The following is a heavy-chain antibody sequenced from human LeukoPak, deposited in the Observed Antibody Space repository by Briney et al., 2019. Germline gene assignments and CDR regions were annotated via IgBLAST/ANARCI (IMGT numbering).Heavy chain of an antibody. J-gene: IGHJ4*02. CDR3: VVVSGNGAYDY. D-gene: IGHD4-23*01. V-gene: IGHV1-2*06. CDR2: INPNNGGT. Sequence: ASVKVSCKASGYTFTGYYMHWVRQAPGQGLEWMGRINPNNGGTNYAQKFQGRVTMTRDTSISTAYMELSRLRFDDTAVYYCVVVSGNGAYDYWGQGTLVTVSS. CDR1: GYTFTGYY.